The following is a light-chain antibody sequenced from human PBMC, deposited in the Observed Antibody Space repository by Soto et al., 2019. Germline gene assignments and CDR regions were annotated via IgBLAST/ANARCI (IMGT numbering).Light chain of an antibody. J-gene: IGKJ5*01. CDR2: GAS. Sequence: EIGLTQSPGTLSLSQGERATLSCRASQSVSSIYFAWYQQKPGQAPRLLIYGASSRATGIPDRFSGSGSGTDFTLTISRLEPEDFAVYYCQQFGTSPPSTFGQGTRLEIK. CDR1: QSVSSIY. V-gene: IGKV3-20*01. CDR3: QQFGTSPPST.